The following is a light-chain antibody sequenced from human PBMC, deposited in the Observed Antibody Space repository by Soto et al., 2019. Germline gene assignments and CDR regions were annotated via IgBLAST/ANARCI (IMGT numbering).Light chain of an antibody. Sequence: QSVLTQPPSVSGAPGQRVTISCTVSSSNIGAGYDVHWYQQLPGTAPKLLIYGNSNRPSGVPDRFSGSTFGTSASLATTGLKAEEEADYYCQSYGGGLCGCVFGGGTKLTVL. CDR2: GNS. J-gene: IGLJ3*02. V-gene: IGLV1-40*01. CDR1: SSNIGAGYD. CDR3: QSYGGGLCGCV.